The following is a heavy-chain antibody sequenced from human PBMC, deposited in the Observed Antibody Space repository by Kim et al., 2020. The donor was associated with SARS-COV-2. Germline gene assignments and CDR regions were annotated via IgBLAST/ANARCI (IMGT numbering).Heavy chain of an antibody. D-gene: IGHD6-6*01. CDR2: IKQDGSEK. V-gene: IGHV3-7*01. CDR1: GFTFSSYW. J-gene: IGHJ2*01. CDR3: ARESRFFIAARVDWYFDL. Sequence: GGSLRLSCAASGFTFSSYWMSWVRQAPGKGLEWVANIKQDGSEKYYVDSVKGRFTISRDNAKNSLYLQMNSLRAEDTAVYYCARESRFFIAARVDWYFDLWGRGTLVTVSS.